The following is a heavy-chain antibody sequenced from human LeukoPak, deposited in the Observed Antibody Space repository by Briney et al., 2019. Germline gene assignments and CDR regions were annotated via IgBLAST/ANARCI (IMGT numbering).Heavy chain of an antibody. CDR3: ARHALEPAAKGAFDI. V-gene: IGHV3-21*01. CDR2: ISSSSSYI. CDR1: GSTFSSYS. J-gene: IGHJ3*02. Sequence: GGSLRLSCAASGSTFSSYSMNWVRQAPGKGLEWVSSISSSSSYIYYADSVKGRFTISRDNAKNSLYLQMNSLRAEDTAVYYCARHALEPAAKGAFDIWGQGTMVTVSS. D-gene: IGHD2-2*01.